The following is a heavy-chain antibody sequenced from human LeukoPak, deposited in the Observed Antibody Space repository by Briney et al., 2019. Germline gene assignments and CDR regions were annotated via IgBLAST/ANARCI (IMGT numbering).Heavy chain of an antibody. J-gene: IGHJ5*02. D-gene: IGHD3-22*01. CDR3: ARDRYFRYYYDSSGNP. CDR2: ISYDGSNK. CDR1: GFTFSSYA. Sequence: GGSLRLSCAASGFTFSSYAMHWVRQAPGKGLEWVAVISYDGSNKYYADSVKGRFTISRDNSKNTLYLQMNSLRAEDTAVYYCARDRYFRYYYDSSGNPWGQGTLVTVSS. V-gene: IGHV3-30-3*01.